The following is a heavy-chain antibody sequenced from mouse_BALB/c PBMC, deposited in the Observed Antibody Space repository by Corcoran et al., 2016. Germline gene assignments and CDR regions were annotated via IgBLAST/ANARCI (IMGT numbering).Heavy chain of an antibody. D-gene: IGHD2-1*01. J-gene: IGHJ4*01. V-gene: IGHV1-26*01. CDR1: GYSFTGYY. CDR2: INPYNGST. CDR3: ARALYGNGAMDY. Sequence: EVQLQQSGPELVKPGASVKISCKASGYSFTGYYMHWVKQSHVKSLEWIGRINPYNGSTSYNQNFKEKASLTVDKSSSTAYMELHSLTSEDSAVYYCARALYGNGAMDYWGQGTSSTASS.